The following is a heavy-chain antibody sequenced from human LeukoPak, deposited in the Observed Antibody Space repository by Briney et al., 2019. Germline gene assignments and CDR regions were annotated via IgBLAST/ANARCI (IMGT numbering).Heavy chain of an antibody. D-gene: IGHD6-13*01. CDR3: AGGSQQLVRGWFDP. V-gene: IGHV3-21*01. Sequence: GGSLRLSCAASAFTFSSYEMNWVRQAPGKGLEWVSSVSSSSSYIYYADSVKGRFTISRDNAKNSLYLQMNSLRAEDTAVYFCAGGSQQLVRGWFDPWGQGTLVTVSS. CDR2: VSSSSSYI. CDR1: AFTFSSYE. J-gene: IGHJ5*02.